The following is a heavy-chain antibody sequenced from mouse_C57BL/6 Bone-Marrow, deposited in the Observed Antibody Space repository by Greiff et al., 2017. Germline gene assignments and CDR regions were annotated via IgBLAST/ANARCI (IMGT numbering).Heavy chain of an antibody. J-gene: IGHJ4*01. CDR1: GYTFTGYW. D-gene: IGHD3-1*01. CDR2: ILPGSGST. V-gene: IGHV1-9*01. CDR3: AREGLPYAMDY. Sequence: QVQLKQSGAELMKPGASVKLSCKATGYTFTGYWIEWVKQRPGHGLEWIGEILPGSGSTNYNEKFKGKATFTADTSSNTADMQLSSLTPEDSAIYYCAREGLPYAMDYWGQGTSVTVSS.